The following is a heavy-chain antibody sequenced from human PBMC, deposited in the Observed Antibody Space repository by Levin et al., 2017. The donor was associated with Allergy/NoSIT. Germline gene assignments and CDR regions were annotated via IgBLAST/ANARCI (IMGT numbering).Heavy chain of an antibody. CDR2: ISAYNGNT. D-gene: IGHD6-13*01. CDR1: GYTFTSYG. V-gene: IGHV1-18*01. CDR3: ARGRYTSSWYVGDY. Sequence: ASVKVSCKASGYTFTSYGITWVRQAPGQGLEWMGWISAYNGNTNYAQKLQGRVTMTTDTSTSTSYMELRSPRSDDTAVHYCARGRYTSSWYVGDYWGQGTLVTVSS. J-gene: IGHJ4*02.